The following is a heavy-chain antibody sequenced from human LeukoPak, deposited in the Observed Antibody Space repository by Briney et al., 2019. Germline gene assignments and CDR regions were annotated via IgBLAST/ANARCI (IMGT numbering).Heavy chain of an antibody. J-gene: IGHJ4*02. V-gene: IGHV3-7*03. D-gene: IGHD6-19*01. CDR3: ATGAGCGY. CDR1: GFTFSSYW. Sequence: GGSLRLSCAASGFTFSSYWMTWVRQAPGKGLVWVANIKQDGSERNYVDSVKGRFTISRDNAKNSLYLQMNTLRDEDTAVYYCATGAGCGYWGQGTLVTVSS. CDR2: IKQDGSER.